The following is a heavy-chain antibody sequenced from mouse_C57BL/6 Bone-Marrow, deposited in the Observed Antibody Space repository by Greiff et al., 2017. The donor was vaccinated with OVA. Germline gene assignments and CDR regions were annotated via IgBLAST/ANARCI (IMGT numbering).Heavy chain of an antibody. CDR1: GYTFTSYW. CDR2: IDPSDSYT. D-gene: IGHD1-1*01. J-gene: IGHJ1*03. Sequence: QVQLQQSGAELVMPGASVKLSCKASGYTFTSYWMHWVKQRPGQGLEWIGEIDPSDSYTNYNQKFKGKSTLTVDKSSSTAYMQLSSLTSEDSAVYYCARVRSTTVVATNWYFDVWGTGTTVTVSS. CDR3: ARVRSTTVVATNWYFDV. V-gene: IGHV1-69*01.